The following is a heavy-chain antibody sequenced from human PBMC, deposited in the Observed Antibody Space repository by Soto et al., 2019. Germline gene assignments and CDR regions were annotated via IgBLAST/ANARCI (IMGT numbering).Heavy chain of an antibody. CDR2: ISYDGSNK. J-gene: IGHJ6*02. CDR3: ARDRVPNCGSTSCYPQVDYYYAMDV. Sequence: QVQLVESGGGVVQPGRSLRLSCAASGFTFSRHAMHWVRQAPGKGLEWVALISYDGSNKYHGDSVKGRFTISRDNFKNTLYLQMNSLSGDDTAVYYCARDRVPNCGSTSCYPQVDYYYAMDVWGQGTTVTVSS. D-gene: IGHD2-2*01. CDR1: GFTFSRHA. V-gene: IGHV3-30-3*01.